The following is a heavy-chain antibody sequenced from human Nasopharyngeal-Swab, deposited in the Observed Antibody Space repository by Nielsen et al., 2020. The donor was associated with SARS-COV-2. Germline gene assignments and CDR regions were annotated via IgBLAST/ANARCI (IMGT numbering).Heavy chain of an antibody. Sequence: GESLKISCAASGFTLSDYYMSWIRQAPGKGLEWVSYISSSSSYTNYADSVKGRFTISRDNAKNSLYLQMNSLRAEDTAVYYCARGPPRYDAFDIWGQGTMVTVSS. CDR2: ISSSSSYT. CDR1: GFTLSDYY. V-gene: IGHV3-11*05. CDR3: ARGPPRYDAFDI. J-gene: IGHJ3*02.